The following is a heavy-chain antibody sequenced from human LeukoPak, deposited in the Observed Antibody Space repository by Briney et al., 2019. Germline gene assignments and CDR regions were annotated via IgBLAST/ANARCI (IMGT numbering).Heavy chain of an antibody. CDR2: ISGSSDNT. Sequence: GGSLRLSCAASGFTFSSYAMSWVRQAPGKGLEWVSDISGSSDNTHYADSVKGRFTISRDKSKNTLYLQMNTLRADDTAVYYCAKSGSSRFDPWGQGTLVTVSS. D-gene: IGHD3-10*01. CDR3: AKSGSSRFDP. CDR1: GFTFSSYA. J-gene: IGHJ5*02. V-gene: IGHV3-23*01.